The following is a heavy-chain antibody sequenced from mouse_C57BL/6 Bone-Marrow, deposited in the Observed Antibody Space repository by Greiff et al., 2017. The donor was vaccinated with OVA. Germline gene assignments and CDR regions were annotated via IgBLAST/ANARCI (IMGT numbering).Heavy chain of an antibody. V-gene: IGHV1-15*01. J-gene: IGHJ4*01. D-gene: IGHD1-1*02. Sequence: QVQLQQSGAELVRPGASVTLSCKASGYTFTDYEMHWVKQTPVHGLEWIGAIDPETGGTAYNQKFKGKAILTADKSSSTAYMELRSLTSEDSAVYYCTRYYGYYAMDYWGQGTSVTVSS. CDR3: TRYYGYYAMDY. CDR1: GYTFTDYE. CDR2: IDPETGGT.